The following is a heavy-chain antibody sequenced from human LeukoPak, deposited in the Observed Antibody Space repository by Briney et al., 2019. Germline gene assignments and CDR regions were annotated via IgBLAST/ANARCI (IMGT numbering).Heavy chain of an antibody. V-gene: IGHV1-46*01. Sequence: ASVKVSCKASGYTFTSYYMHWVRQAPGQGLEWMGVINPSGGSTSYAQKLQGRVTMTRDTSTSTVYMEVSSLRSEDTAVYYCAREGSSGNRYYFDYWGQGTLVTVSS. CDR3: AREGSSGNRYYFDY. CDR2: INPSGGST. CDR1: GYTFTSYY. D-gene: IGHD3-22*01. J-gene: IGHJ4*02.